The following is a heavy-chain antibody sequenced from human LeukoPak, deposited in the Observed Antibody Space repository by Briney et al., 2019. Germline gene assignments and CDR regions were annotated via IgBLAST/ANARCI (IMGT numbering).Heavy chain of an antibody. D-gene: IGHD7-27*01. V-gene: IGHV1-8*02. J-gene: IGHJ4*02. CDR2: MSPNSGNT. CDR1: GYTFTTYD. Sequence: ASVKVSCKASGYTFTTYDINWVRQATGQGLEWMGWMSPNSGNTGYAQKVQGRVTLTRDTSISTAYMELSSLTSEDTAVYYCARNAPKTGDFFYWGQGTLVSVSS. CDR3: ARNAPKTGDFFY.